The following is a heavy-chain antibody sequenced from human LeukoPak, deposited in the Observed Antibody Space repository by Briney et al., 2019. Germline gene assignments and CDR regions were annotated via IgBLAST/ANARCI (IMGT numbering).Heavy chain of an antibody. CDR3: ARTLTFGGVIVIPNYFDY. CDR1: GYTSTSYG. CDR2: ISAYNGNT. Sequence: ASVKVSCKASGYTSTSYGISWVRQAPGQGLEWMGWISAYNGNTNYAQKLQGRVTMTTDTSTSTAYMELRSLRSDDTAVYYCARTLTFGGVIVIPNYFDYWGQGTLVTVSS. V-gene: IGHV1-18*01. J-gene: IGHJ4*02. D-gene: IGHD3-16*02.